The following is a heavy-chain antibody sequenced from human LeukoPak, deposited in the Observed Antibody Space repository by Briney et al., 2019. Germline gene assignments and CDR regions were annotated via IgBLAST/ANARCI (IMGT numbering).Heavy chain of an antibody. V-gene: IGHV3-30*18. D-gene: IGHD6-19*01. CDR2: ISYDGSNK. Sequence: GGSLRLSCAASGFTFSSYGMHWVRRAPGKGLEWVAVISYDGSNKYYADSVKGRFTISRDNSKNTLYLQMNSLRAEDTAVYYCAKDRIDRQWLVLYYYYGMDVWGQGTTVTVSS. CDR3: AKDRIDRQWLVLYYYYGMDV. CDR1: GFTFSSYG. J-gene: IGHJ6*02.